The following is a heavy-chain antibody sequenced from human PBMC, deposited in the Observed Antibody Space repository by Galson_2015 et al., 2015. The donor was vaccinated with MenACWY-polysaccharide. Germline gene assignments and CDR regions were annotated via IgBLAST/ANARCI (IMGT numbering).Heavy chain of an antibody. CDR2: ISKSGDSI. V-gene: IGHV3-11*01. CDR1: GFSLGAWY. J-gene: IGHJ6*02. Sequence: SLRLCCAASGFSLGAWYVSWTGQAPGKGVEWLSYISKSGDSIYYGDSVKGRFAISRDNAKNSLYLQLNSLEVGDTAIYYCARGHYGLDVWGQGTTVTVSS. CDR3: ARGHYGLDV.